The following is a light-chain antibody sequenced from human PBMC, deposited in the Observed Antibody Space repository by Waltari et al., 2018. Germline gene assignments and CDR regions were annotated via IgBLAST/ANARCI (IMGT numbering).Light chain of an antibody. CDR3: SSYTSSSTLV. CDR2: DVS. V-gene: IGLV2-14*01. J-gene: IGLJ2*01. Sequence: QSALTQPASVSGSPGQSITISCTGTSSDVGGYNYDSWYQQHPGKAPKLMTYDVSKRPSWVSNRFSGSKSGHTASLTISGLQAEDEADYYCSSYTSSSTLVFGGGTKLTAL. CDR1: SSDVGGYNY.